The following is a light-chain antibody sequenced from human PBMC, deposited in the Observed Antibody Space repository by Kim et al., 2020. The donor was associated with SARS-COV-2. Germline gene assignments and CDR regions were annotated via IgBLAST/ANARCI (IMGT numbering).Light chain of an antibody. CDR1: SSDIGGHNL. Sequence: GQSITISCTGTSSDIGGHNLVSWYQQHPGKAPKLMIYEVIKRPSGISNRFSGSKSGNTASLTISGLQAEDEADYYCSSYTSSSTKVFGGGTKLTVL. V-gene: IGLV2-14*01. J-gene: IGLJ3*02. CDR2: EVI. CDR3: SSYTSSSTKV.